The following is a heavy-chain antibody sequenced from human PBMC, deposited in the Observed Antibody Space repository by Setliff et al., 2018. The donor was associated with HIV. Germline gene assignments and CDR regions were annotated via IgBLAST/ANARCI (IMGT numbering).Heavy chain of an antibody. D-gene: IGHD3-10*01. CDR3: ARSRTDDGSGRYYNNDWFDS. J-gene: IGHJ5*01. CDR1: GGTFSSFV. CDR2: IIPMYDTR. V-gene: IGHV1-69*13. Sequence: ASVKVSCKTSGGTFSSFVITWVRQAPGQGLEWMGGIIPMYDTRNYAQKFQGRVTITADESTSTAYMELNSLRSEDTAVYYCARSRTDDGSGRYYNNDWFDSWGQGTLVTVSS.